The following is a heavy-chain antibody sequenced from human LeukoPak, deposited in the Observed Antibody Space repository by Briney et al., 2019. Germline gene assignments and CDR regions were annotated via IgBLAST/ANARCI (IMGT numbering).Heavy chain of an antibody. V-gene: IGHV1-69*01. D-gene: IGHD6-19*01. J-gene: IGHJ6*03. CDR1: GGTFSSYA. Sequence: SVKVSCKASGGTFSSYAISWVRQAPGQGLEWMGGIIPIFGTANYARKFQGRVTITADESTSTAYMELSSLRSEDTAVYYCARGPAYSSGWYGDYYYYMDVWGKGTTVTVSS. CDR2: IIPIFGTA. CDR3: ARGPAYSSGWYGDYYYYMDV.